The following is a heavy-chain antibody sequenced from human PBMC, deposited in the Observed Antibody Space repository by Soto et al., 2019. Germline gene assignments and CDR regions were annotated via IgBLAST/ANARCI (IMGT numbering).Heavy chain of an antibody. CDR2: ISESGAST. D-gene: IGHD2-21*02. Sequence: VGSLRLSCAASGFTFSSYAMSWVRQGPGKGLEWVSAISESGASTYYADSVKGRFTISRDNSKNTLYLQMNSLRVEDTAVYYCAKPSTRYCGGDCSWDYWGQGTLVTVSS. CDR1: GFTFSSYA. J-gene: IGHJ4*02. CDR3: AKPSTRYCGGDCSWDY. V-gene: IGHV3-23*01.